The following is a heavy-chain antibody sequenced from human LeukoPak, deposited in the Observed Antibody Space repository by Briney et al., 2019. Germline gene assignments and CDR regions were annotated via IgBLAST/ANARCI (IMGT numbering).Heavy chain of an antibody. D-gene: IGHD6-13*01. CDR2: IDWDDDK. J-gene: IGHJ4*02. V-gene: IGHV2-70*11. Sequence: SGPALVKPTQTLTLTCTFSGFPLSTSGMCVSWIRQPPGKALEWLARIDWDDDKYYSTSLKTRLTISKDTSKNQVVLTMTNMDPVDTATYYCARTPTSIAAAGNYFDYWGQGTLVTVSS. CDR1: GFPLSTSGMC. CDR3: ARTPTSIAAAGNYFDY.